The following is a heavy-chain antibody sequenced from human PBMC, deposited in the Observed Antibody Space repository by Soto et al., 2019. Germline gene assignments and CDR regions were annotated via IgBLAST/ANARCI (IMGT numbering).Heavy chain of an antibody. CDR2: ISGYNGDT. D-gene: IGHD2-21*01. V-gene: IGHV1-18*01. Sequence: QGQLVQSGPEVKKPGASVKVSCKASGYTFTRYGISWVRQAPGQGLEWMGWISGYNGDTNYAQKVQGRVTMTIDTSTNTAYMELRSLTSDDTAIYYCAKNGQIPYYCYGMDVLGQGTTITVSS. J-gene: IGHJ6*02. CDR3: AKNGQIPYYCYGMDV. CDR1: GYTFTRYG.